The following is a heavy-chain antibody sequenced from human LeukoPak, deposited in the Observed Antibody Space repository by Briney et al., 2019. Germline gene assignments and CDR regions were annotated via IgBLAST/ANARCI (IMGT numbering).Heavy chain of an antibody. CDR1: GFTFSSYE. V-gene: IGHV3-48*03. CDR2: IRSSGSTI. D-gene: IGHD6-6*01. CDR3: ARLYSSSSGLRASDY. Sequence: GGSLRLSWAASGFTFSSYEMNWVRQAPGKGLEWVSYIRSSGSTIYSADSVKGRFTISRDNARNSLYLQMNSLRAEDTAVYYCARLYSSSSGLRASDYWGQGTLVTVSS. J-gene: IGHJ4*02.